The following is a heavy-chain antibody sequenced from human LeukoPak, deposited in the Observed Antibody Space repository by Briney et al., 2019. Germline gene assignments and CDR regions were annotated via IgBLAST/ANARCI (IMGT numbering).Heavy chain of an antibody. D-gene: IGHD5-12*01. CDR2: INTDGSST. V-gene: IGHV3-74*01. CDR3: ARVKEASAFDI. J-gene: IGHJ3*02. CDR1: GFTFSSYW. Sequence: GGSLRLSCAASGFTFSSYWMHWVRHAPGKGLVWVSLINTDGSSTNYADSVRGRFTISRDNAKNTLHLQMNSLRAEDTAVYYCARVKEASAFDIWGQGTMVTVSS.